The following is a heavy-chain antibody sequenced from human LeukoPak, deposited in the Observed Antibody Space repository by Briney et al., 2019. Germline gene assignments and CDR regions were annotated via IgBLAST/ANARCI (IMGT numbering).Heavy chain of an antibody. D-gene: IGHD6-13*01. CDR1: GGSVSSGTYY. CDR3: ARVHSAYSSSWHYFDY. CDR2: VYYSGST. V-gene: IGHV4-61*01. J-gene: IGHJ4*02. Sequence: SETLSRTCTVSGGSVSSGTYYWSWIRQPPGKGLEWIGYVYYSGSTNYNPSLKSRVTISVDTSKNQFSLKLTAATAADTAVYYCARVHSAYSSSWHYFDYWGQGTLVTVSS.